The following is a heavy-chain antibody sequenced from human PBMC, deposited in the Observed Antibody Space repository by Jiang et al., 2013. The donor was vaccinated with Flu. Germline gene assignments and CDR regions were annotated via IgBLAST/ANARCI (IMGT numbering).Heavy chain of an antibody. V-gene: IGHV4-59*01. CDR1: GGSISNSY. CDR3: ARDLGVVVGNYFDY. J-gene: IGHJ4*02. Sequence: GSGLVKPSETLSLTCSVSGGSISNSYWSWIRQPPGKGLEWIGHIYYSGSTNYNPSLKSRVTISIDTSKNQFSLRLTSVTAADTAVYYCARDLGVVVGNYFDYWGQGTLVTVSS. D-gene: IGHD2-15*01. CDR2: IYYSGST.